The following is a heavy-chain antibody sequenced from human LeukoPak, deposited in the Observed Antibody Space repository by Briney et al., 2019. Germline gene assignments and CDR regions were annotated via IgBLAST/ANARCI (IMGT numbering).Heavy chain of an antibody. Sequence: SETLSLICTVSGGSTSTSSYYWSWIRQPPEKRLEWIGTIYYTGSTYYNPSLKSRVTISVDASKNQFSLKLSSVTAADTAVYYCARRPGSGSRHFDYWGQGTLVTVSS. J-gene: IGHJ4*02. CDR1: GGSTSTSSYY. CDR2: IYYTGST. V-gene: IGHV4-39*01. CDR3: ARRPGSGSRHFDY. D-gene: IGHD3-10*01.